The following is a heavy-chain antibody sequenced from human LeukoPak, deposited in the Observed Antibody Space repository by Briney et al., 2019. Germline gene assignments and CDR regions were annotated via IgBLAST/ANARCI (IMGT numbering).Heavy chain of an antibody. CDR2: IRYDGSNK. CDR1: GFTFSSYG. Sequence: GGSLRLSCAASGFTFSSYGMHWVRQAPGKGLEWVAFIRYDGSNKYYADSVKGRFTISRDNSKNTLYLQMNSLRAEDTAVYYCAEEIYSSSWEIKYYFDYWGQGTLVTVSS. J-gene: IGHJ4*02. V-gene: IGHV3-30*02. D-gene: IGHD6-13*01. CDR3: AEEIYSSSWEIKYYFDY.